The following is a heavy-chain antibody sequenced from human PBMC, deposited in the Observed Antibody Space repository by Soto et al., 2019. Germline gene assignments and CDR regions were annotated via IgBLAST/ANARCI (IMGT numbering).Heavy chain of an antibody. D-gene: IGHD6-19*01. CDR1: GFTFSSFT. V-gene: IGHV3-30-3*01. J-gene: IGHJ4*02. CDR2: ISYDDGTNN. Sequence: QVQLVESGGGVVQPGRSLRLSCAASGFTFSSFTMHWVRQAPGKGLERVGCISYDDGTNNYYADSVKGRFTFSRDNPKNTLYLKMNRLRAQDTAVYYCARSIAVAGTPEVGYWRQGTLVTFSS. CDR3: ARSIAVAGTPEVGY.